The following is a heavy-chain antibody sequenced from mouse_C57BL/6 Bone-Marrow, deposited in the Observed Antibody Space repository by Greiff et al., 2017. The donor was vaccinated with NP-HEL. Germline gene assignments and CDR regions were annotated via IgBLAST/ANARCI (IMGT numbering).Heavy chain of an antibody. CDR2: IYPRSGNT. Sequence: VHLVESGAELARPGASVKLSCKASGYTFTSYGISWVKQRTGQGLEWIGEIYPRSGNTYYNEKFKGKATLTADKSSSTAYMELRSLTSEDSAVYFCAIITTVVADYWGQGTTLTVSS. CDR1: GYTFTSYG. J-gene: IGHJ2*01. D-gene: IGHD1-1*01. V-gene: IGHV1-81*01. CDR3: AIITTVVADY.